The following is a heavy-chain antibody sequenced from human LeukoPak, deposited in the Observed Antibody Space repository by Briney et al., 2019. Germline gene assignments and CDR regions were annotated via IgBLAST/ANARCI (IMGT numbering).Heavy chain of an antibody. J-gene: IGHJ4*02. D-gene: IGHD6-19*01. CDR3: ATSYSSGWYFFDY. Sequence: GRSLRLSCAASGFTFDDYAMHWVRQAPGKGLEWVSGISWNSGSIGYADSVKGRFTISRDNAKNSLYLQMNSLRAEDTALYYCATSYSSGWYFFDYWGQGTLATVSS. V-gene: IGHV3-9*01. CDR1: GFTFDDYA. CDR2: ISWNSGSI.